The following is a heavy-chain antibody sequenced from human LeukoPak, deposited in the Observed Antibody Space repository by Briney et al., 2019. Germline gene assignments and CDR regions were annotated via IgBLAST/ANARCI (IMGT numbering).Heavy chain of an antibody. V-gene: IGHV3-49*03. CDR1: GFTFSSYA. J-gene: IGHJ4*02. CDR3: TRGRQGDGYKPPSDY. D-gene: IGHD5-24*01. CDR2: IRSKAYGGTT. Sequence: GGSLRLSCAASGFTFSSYAMSWFRQAPGKGLEWVGFIRSKAYGGTTDYAASVKGRFTISRDDSKSIAYLQMNSLKTEDTAVYYCTRGRQGDGYKPPSDYWGQGTLVTVSS.